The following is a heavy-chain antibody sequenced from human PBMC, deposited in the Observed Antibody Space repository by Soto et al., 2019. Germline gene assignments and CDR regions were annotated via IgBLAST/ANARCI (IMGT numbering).Heavy chain of an antibody. J-gene: IGHJ4*02. CDR3: AELYPYESSCYHLNY. D-gene: IGHD3-22*01. V-gene: IGHV4-39*01. CDR1: GGSITSGPSY. Sequence: PSETLSLTCTFSGGSITSGPSYWGWNRQPPGQGLEWVGSIYYLGNTYYNSSLGSRVVISVDKSKNQCSLKLSSVTAADTAVYECAELYPYESSCYHLNYWGQGTQVTVSS. CDR2: IYYLGNT.